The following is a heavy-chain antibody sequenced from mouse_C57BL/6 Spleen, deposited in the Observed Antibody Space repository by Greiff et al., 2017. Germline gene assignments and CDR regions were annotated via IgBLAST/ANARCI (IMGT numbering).Heavy chain of an antibody. Sequence: VQVVESGAELVRPGASVTLSCKASGYTFTDYEMHWVKQTPVHGLEWIGAIDPETGGTAYNQKFKGKAILTADKSSSTAYMELRSLTSEDSAVYYCTNLRSYFDYWGQGTTLTVSS. CDR3: TNLRSYFDY. J-gene: IGHJ2*01. D-gene: IGHD1-1*01. CDR2: IDPETGGT. V-gene: IGHV1-15*01. CDR1: GYTFTDYE.